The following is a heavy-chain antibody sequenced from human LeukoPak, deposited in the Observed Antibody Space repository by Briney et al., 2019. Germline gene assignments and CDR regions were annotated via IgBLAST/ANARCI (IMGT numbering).Heavy chain of an antibody. V-gene: IGHV3-49*04. J-gene: IGHJ4*02. Sequence: GGSLRLSCTASGFIFGDYAMNWVRQAPGKGLEWVGFIRSKTYGGTTEYAASVKGRFTISRDDSKSIAYLQMNSLNTEDTAVYYCSRDRTLYSSYAFDCWGQGTLVTVSS. CDR2: IRSKTYGGTT. CDR3: SRDRTLYSSYAFDC. CDR1: GFIFGDYA. D-gene: IGHD4-11*01.